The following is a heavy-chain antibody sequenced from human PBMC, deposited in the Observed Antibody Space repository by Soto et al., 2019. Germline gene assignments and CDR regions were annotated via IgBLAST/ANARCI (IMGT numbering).Heavy chain of an antibody. Sequence: GGSLRLSCAASGFTFSSYWMYWVRQAPGKGLVWVSRNNSDGRDTSYADTEKGRFTIYRDNTKNKLYLQMNRLRAEDTAVYYCARDRGWSLFDYWGQGTLVTVSS. J-gene: IGHJ4*02. V-gene: IGHV3-74*01. CDR2: NNSDGRDT. CDR1: GFTFSSYW. D-gene: IGHD6-19*01. CDR3: ARDRGWSLFDY.